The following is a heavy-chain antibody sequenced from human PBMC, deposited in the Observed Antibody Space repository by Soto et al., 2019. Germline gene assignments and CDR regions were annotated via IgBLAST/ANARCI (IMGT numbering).Heavy chain of an antibody. J-gene: IGHJ6*02. Sequence: ASVKVSCKASEYTLNTYYMHWVRQAPGQGPEWMGIINPRGGSTTYAQNFQDRVTMTRDTSSSTVYMELSSLRSEDTAVYYCARGGGFSPYYYNLDVWGQGTTVTVS. CDR2: INPRGGST. V-gene: IGHV1-46*02. CDR1: EYTLNTYY. CDR3: ARGGGFSPYYYNLDV. D-gene: IGHD2-15*01.